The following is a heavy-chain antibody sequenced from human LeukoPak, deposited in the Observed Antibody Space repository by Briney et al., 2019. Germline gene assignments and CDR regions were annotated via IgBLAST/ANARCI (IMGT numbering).Heavy chain of an antibody. J-gene: IGHJ5*02. CDR1: GGSFSGYY. V-gene: IGHV4-34*01. D-gene: IGHD3-3*01. CDR2: INHSGST. Sequence: SETLSLTCAVYGGSFSGYYWSWIRQPPGKGLEWIGEINHSGSTNYNPSLKSRVTISVDTSKNQFSLKLSSVTAADTAVYYCARGFGLAYYDFWSGYSNRFDPWGQGTLVTVSS. CDR3: ARGFGLAYYDFWSGYSNRFDP.